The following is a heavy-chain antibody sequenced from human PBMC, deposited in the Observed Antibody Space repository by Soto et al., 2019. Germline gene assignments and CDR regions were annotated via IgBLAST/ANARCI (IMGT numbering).Heavy chain of an antibody. CDR2: RESSGSA. V-gene: IGHV4-4*07. Sequence: SETLSLTCTVSGGSMSSYYWSWIRQTAGKGLEWIGRRESSGSAIYDPCLKSRVIMPVDTFENQFSLRLTCVSSGDSGVCFCGRVKTVDYYGMGVWGQGTTVNVSS. CDR3: GRVKTVDYYGMGV. CDR1: GGSMSSYY. D-gene: IGHD4-17*01. J-gene: IGHJ6*02.